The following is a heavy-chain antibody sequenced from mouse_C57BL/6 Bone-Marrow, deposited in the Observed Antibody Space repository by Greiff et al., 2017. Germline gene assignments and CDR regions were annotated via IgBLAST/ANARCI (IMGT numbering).Heavy chain of an antibody. CDR2: ISNLAYSI. V-gene: IGHV5-15*01. CDR3: ARGYYAMDY. CDR1: GFTFSDYG. J-gene: IGHJ4*01. Sequence: DVQLVESGGGLVQPGGSLKLSCAASGFTFSDYGMAWVRQAPRKGPEWVAFISNLAYSIYYADTVTGRFTISRENAKNTLYLEMSSLRSEDTAMYYCARGYYAMDYWGQGTSVTVSS.